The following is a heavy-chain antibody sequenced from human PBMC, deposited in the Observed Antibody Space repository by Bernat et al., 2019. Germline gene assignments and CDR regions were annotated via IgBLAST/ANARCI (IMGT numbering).Heavy chain of an antibody. CDR2: ISYDGSNK. CDR3: TGDFDY. Sequence: QVQLVESGGGVVQPGRSLRLSCAASGFTFSSYGMHWVRQAPGKGLEWVAVISYDGSNKYYADSVKGRFTISRDNSKNTPYLQMNSRRAEDTAVYYCTGDFDYWGQGTLVTVSS. V-gene: IGHV3-30*03. CDR1: GFTFSSYG. J-gene: IGHJ4*02.